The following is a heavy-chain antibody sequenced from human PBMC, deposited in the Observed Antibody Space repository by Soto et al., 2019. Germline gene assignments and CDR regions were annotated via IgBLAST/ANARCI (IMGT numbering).Heavy chain of an antibody. J-gene: IGHJ4*02. CDR2: IKQDGSEK. CDR1: GFTFSSYW. D-gene: IGHD2-8*01. V-gene: IGHV3-7*01. CDR3: ARASRFGRCANGVCWTNFFDY. Sequence: EVQLVESGGGLVQPGGSLRLSCAASGFTFSSYWMNWVRQAPGKGLEWVANIKQDGSEKYYVDSVKGRFTISRDNAKNALYLQMNSLRAEDTAVYYCARASRFGRCANGVCWTNFFDYWGQGTLVTVSS.